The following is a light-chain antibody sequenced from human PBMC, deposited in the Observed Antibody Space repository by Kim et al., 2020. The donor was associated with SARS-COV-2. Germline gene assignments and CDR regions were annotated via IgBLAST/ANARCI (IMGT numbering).Light chain of an antibody. CDR1: QGINSW. CDR3: QQANSFPYT. V-gene: IGKV1-12*01. J-gene: IGKJ2*01. Sequence: DIQMTQSPCSVSASVGDRVTITCRASQGINSWLAWYQQKPGKAPNLLIYSASSLQSGVPSRFSGSGSGTDFTLTISSLQPEDFATYYCQQANSFPYTFGQGTKLEI. CDR2: SAS.